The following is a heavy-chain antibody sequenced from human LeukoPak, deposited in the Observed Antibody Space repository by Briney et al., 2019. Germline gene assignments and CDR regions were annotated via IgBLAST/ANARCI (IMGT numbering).Heavy chain of an antibody. CDR1: GFTFSSNA. CDR3: AKDLYSNYGPADY. CDR2: INGGGVNT. J-gene: IGHJ4*02. V-gene: IGHV3-23*01. D-gene: IGHD4-11*01. Sequence: GGSLRLSCAASGFTFSSNAMSWVRQAPGKGLEWVSTINGGGVNTHYADSVGGRFTISRDNSKNTLFLQMNSLRDEDTAVYYCAKDLYSNYGPADYWGQGNLATVSS.